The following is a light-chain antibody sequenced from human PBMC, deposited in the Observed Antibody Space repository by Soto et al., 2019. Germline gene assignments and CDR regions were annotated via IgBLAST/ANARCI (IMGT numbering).Light chain of an antibody. CDR2: QTS. Sequence: EGGVPLSCRASQYINTRLAWYQHRPGQAPRLLIYQTSIRAAGIPARFSASGSGTDFTLTISYVQPEDFALYYCHQRQSWPRTFGQGTKVDIK. CDR1: QYINTR. V-gene: IGKV3-11*01. J-gene: IGKJ1*01. CDR3: HQRQSWPRT.